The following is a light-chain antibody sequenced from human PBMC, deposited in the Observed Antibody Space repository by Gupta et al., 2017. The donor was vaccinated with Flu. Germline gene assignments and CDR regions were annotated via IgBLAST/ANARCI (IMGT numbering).Light chain of an antibody. Sequence: QPALTQPPSVSGSPGQSITISCTGTTNDIGNYNLVSWYQQHPGKAPKLIIYEDSQRPSGISDRLSGSKSGNTASLTISGLQAEDEANYYCCSYAGSSTGVFGGGTKLTVL. CDR1: TNDIGNYNL. CDR2: EDS. J-gene: IGLJ3*02. V-gene: IGLV2-23*01. CDR3: CSYAGSSTGV.